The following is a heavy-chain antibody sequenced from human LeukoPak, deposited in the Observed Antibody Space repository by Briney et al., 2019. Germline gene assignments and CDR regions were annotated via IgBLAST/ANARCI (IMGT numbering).Heavy chain of an antibody. J-gene: IGHJ4*02. V-gene: IGHV3-30*02. D-gene: IGHD5-12*01. Sequence: GGSLRLSCAASGFTFSSYGMHWVRQAPGKGLEWVAVIWYDGSNKYYADSVKGRFTISRDNSKNTLYLQMNSLRAEDTAVYYCAKERSGYDRGGLFDYWGQGTLVTVSS. CDR3: AKERSGYDRGGLFDY. CDR1: GFTFSSYG. CDR2: IWYDGSNK.